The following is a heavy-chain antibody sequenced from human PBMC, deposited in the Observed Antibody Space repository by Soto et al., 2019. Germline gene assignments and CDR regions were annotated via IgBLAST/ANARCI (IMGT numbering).Heavy chain of an antibody. CDR2: ISYDGSNK. J-gene: IGHJ4*02. CDR1: GFTFSSYA. CDR3: ARDYDY. Sequence: QVQVVESGGGVVQPGRSLRLSCAASGFTFSSYAMHWVRQAPGKGLEWVAVISYDGSNKYYADSVKGRFTISRDNPKNTLYLQMNSLRADDTAVYYCARDYDYWGQGTLVTVSS. V-gene: IGHV3-30-3*01.